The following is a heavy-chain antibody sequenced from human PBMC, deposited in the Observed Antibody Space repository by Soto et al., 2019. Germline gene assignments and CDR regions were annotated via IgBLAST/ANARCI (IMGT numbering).Heavy chain of an antibody. CDR1: GGSFSGYY. D-gene: IGHD3-10*01. V-gene: IGHV4-34*01. CDR2: INHSGST. J-gene: IGHJ3*02. Sequence: PSETLSLTCAVYGGSFSGYYWSWIRQPPGKGLEWIGEINHSGSTNYNPSLKSRVTISVDASKNQFSLKLSSVTAADTAVYYCARGAKYYGSGSYYNRPPLNAFDIWGQGTMVTVSS. CDR3: ARGAKYYGSGSYYNRPPLNAFDI.